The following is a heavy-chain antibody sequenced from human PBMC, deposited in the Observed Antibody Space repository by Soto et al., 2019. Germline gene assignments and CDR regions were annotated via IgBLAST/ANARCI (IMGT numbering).Heavy chain of an antibody. CDR1: GFTFSSYG. D-gene: IGHD6-13*01. J-gene: IGHJ5*02. V-gene: IGHV3-30*18. CDR3: AKCPGIAAAGPPFDP. Sequence: QVQLVESGGGVVQPGRSLRLSCAASGFTFSSYGMHWVRQAPGKGLEWVAVISYDGTNKYHADSVKGRFTISRDNSKSTLYLQMSSLRAEDTAVYYCAKCPGIAAAGPPFDPWGQVTLVTVSS. CDR2: ISYDGTNK.